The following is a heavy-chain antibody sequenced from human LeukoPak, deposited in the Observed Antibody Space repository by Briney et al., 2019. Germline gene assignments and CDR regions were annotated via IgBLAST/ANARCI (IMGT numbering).Heavy chain of an antibody. Sequence: SETLSLTCTVSGGSISSYYWSWIRQPPGKGLEWIGYISYSGSTNYNPSLKSRVTISVDTSKNQFSLKLSSVTAADTAVYYCARGLAHYDFWSGYSSLGDQYYFDYWGQGTLVTVSS. CDR3: ARGLAHYDFWSGYSSLGDQYYFDY. J-gene: IGHJ4*02. D-gene: IGHD3-3*01. CDR2: ISYSGST. CDR1: GGSISSYY. V-gene: IGHV4-59*12.